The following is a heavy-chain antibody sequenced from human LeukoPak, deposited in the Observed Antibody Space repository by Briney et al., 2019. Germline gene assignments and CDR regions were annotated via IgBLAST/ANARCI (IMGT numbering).Heavy chain of an antibody. Sequence: GGSLRLSCAASGFTFSNYGMHWVRQAPGKGLEGVASIRYEGSKKYYADSVKGRFTISRDNSKNTLYLQMNSLRAEDTAVYYCAKKTIVGATVDAFDIWGQGTMVTVSS. D-gene: IGHD1-26*01. V-gene: IGHV3-30*02. J-gene: IGHJ3*02. CDR2: IRYEGSKK. CDR1: GFTFSNYG. CDR3: AKKTIVGATVDAFDI.